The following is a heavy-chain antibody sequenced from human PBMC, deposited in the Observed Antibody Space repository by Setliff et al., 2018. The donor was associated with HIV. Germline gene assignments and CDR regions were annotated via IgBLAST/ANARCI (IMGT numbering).Heavy chain of an antibody. CDR1: GASISSTSYY. V-gene: IGHV4-39*01. CDR2: IYYSGST. Sequence: SETLSLTCTVSGASISSTSYYWGWIRQPPGKGLEWIGSIYYSGSTYYNPSLKSRVTISVDTSENQFSLKLSSVTAADTAVFYCARHYGGNLDAFDIWGPGTMVTVSS. CDR3: ARHYGGNLDAFDI. J-gene: IGHJ3*02. D-gene: IGHD4-17*01.